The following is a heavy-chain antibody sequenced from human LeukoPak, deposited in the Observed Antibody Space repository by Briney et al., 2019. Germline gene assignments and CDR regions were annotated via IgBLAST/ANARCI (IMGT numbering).Heavy chain of an antibody. J-gene: IGHJ4*02. CDR2: ISGSGGST. D-gene: IGHD3-22*01. Sequence: GGSLRLSCAASGFTFSSYAMSWVRQAPGKGLEWVSAISGSGGSTYYADSVKGRFTISRDNSKNTLYLQMNSLRAEDTAVYYCTTDSDNLYYYDSSGYYHSDYWGQGTLVTVSS. V-gene: IGHV3-23*01. CDR1: GFTFSSYA. CDR3: TTDSDNLYYYDSSGYYHSDY.